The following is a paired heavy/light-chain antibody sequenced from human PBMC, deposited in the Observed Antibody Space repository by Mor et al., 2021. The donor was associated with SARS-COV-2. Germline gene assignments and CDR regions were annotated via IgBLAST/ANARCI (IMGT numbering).Heavy chain of an antibody. V-gene: IGHV4-31*03. CDR1: GGSIGGNSYY. CDR3: ARAGSSGIDY. CDR2: TYSSGSA. J-gene: IGHJ4*02. D-gene: IGHD3-22*01. Sequence: QVQLQESGPGLVQPSQTLSLTCNVSGGSIGGNSYYWSWIRQHPGKGLEWIGFTYSSGSAYYNPSLKSRLIISADTSKNHFSLNLRSVTAADTAVYYCARAGSSGIDYWGQGTLVTVSA.
Light chain of an antibody. CDR3: QIWDSSSNHYV. CDR2: YDS. V-gene: IGLV3-21*01. J-gene: IGLJ1*01. Sequence: SYVLTQPPSVSVAPGQTAIITCGGNNIVSKSVHWYQQKPGRAPILVIYYDSSRPSGIPERFSGSNSENTATLTISRVEAGDEAGYFCQIWDSSSNHYVFGPGTEVTVL. CDR1: NIVSKS.